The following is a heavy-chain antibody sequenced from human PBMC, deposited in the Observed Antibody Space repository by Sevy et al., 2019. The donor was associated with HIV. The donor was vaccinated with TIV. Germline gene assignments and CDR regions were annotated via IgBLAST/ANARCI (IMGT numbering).Heavy chain of an antibody. CDR2: ISYDGSNK. V-gene: IGHV3-30*03. D-gene: IGHD5-18*01. Sequence: GGSLRLSCAASGFTFSNYGMSWVRQAPGKGLEWVAVISYDGSNKYYADSVKGRFTISRDNSKNTLYLQMNSLRAEDTAVYYCARVQPRGYSYGYSDYWGQGTLVTVSS. J-gene: IGHJ4*02. CDR3: ARVQPRGYSYGYSDY. CDR1: GFTFSNYG.